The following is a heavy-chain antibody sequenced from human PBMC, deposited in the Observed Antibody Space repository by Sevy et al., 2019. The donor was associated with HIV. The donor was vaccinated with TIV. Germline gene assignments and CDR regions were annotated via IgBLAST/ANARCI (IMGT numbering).Heavy chain of an antibody. CDR2: IWYDGSKK. V-gene: IGHV3-33*01. Sequence: GGSLRLSCATSGFSFSTYGMHWVRQAPGKGLEWVAGIWYDGSKKQYADSVKGRFTISRDNSKNTMYLQKNSLRVEDTALFYCARERDENSSGWSVPFDNWGQGTLVTVSS. CDR1: GFSFSTYG. CDR3: ARERDENSSGWSVPFDN. J-gene: IGHJ4*02. D-gene: IGHD6-19*01.